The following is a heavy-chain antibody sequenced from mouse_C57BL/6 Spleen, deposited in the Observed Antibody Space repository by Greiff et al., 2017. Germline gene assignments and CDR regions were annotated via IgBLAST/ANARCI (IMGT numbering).Heavy chain of an antibody. J-gene: IGHJ2*01. D-gene: IGHD1-1*01. CDR1: GFYIKNTY. V-gene: IGHV14-3*01. CDR3: YGSSYPFDY. CDR2: IVPANGNT. Sequence: VQLQQPVAELVRPGASVKLSCTASGFYIKNTYMHWVMQRPEQGLEWIGRIVPANGNTKYAPKFQGKATITADPSSNPVYLQLSSLTSEDTAIYCCYGSSYPFDYWGQGTTLTVSS.